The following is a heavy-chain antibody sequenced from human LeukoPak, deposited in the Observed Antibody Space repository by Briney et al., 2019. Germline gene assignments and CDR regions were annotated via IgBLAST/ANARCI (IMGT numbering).Heavy chain of an antibody. CDR2: IIPIFGTA. D-gene: IGHD6-13*01. V-gene: IGHV1-69*01. CDR1: GGTFSSYA. CDR3: ARGSVKPRIAAAGGRTINWFDP. Sequence: SVKVSCKASGGTFSSYAISWVRQAPGQGLEWMGGIIPIFGTANYAQKFQGRVTITADESTSTAYMELSSLRSEDTAVYYCARGSVKPRIAAAGGRTINWFDPWGQGTLVTVSS. J-gene: IGHJ5*02.